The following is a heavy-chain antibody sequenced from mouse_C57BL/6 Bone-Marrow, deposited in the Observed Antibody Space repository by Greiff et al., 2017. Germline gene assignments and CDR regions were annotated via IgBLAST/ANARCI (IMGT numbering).Heavy chain of an antibody. CDR2: IWWDDDK. J-gene: IGHJ1*03. CDR1: GFSLSTFGMG. D-gene: IGHD1-1*01. CDR3: ARIRVYITTVVDWYFDV. Sequence: QVTLKVSVPGILQPSQTLSLTCSFSGFSLSTFGMGVGWIRQPSGKGLEWLAHIWWDDDKYYNPALKSRLTISKDTSKNQVFLKIASVDTADTATYYCARIRVYITTVVDWYFDVWGTGTTVPVS. V-gene: IGHV8-8*01.